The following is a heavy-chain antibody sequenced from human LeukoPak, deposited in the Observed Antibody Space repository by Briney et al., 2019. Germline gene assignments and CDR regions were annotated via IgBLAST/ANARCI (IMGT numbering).Heavy chain of an antibody. V-gene: IGHV4-39*01. Sequence: SETLSLTCTVSGGSISSSSYYWGWIRQAPGKGLEWIGTFYSSGSTYYNPSLKSRVTISIDTSKNQFSLKLSSVTAADTAVYYCARHQTLGIVYFDYWGQGTLVTVSS. CDR3: ARHQTLGIVYFDY. CDR2: FYSSGST. D-gene: IGHD7-27*01. J-gene: IGHJ4*02. CDR1: GGSISSSSYY.